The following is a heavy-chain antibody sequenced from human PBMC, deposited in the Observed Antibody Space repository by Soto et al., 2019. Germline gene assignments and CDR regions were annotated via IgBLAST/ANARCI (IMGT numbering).Heavy chain of an antibody. D-gene: IGHD3-10*01. Sequence: QVQLVESGGGVVQPGRSLRLSCAASGFTFSSYGMHWVRQAPGKGLEWVAVIWYDGSNKYYADSVKGRFTISRDNSKNTLYLQMNSLRAEDTAVYYCARDHYYGLGSYYSPLNYYYGMDVWGQGTTVTVSS. J-gene: IGHJ6*02. V-gene: IGHV3-33*01. CDR1: GFTFSSYG. CDR2: IWYDGSNK. CDR3: ARDHYYGLGSYYSPLNYYYGMDV.